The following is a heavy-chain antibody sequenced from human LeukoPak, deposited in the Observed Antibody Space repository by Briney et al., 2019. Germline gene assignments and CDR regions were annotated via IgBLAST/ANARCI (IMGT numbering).Heavy chain of an antibody. CDR3: ARGRGVVALAATPTHYYYYMDV. Sequence: SETLSLTCAVYGGSFSGYYWSWIRQPPGKGLEWIGEINHSGSTNYNPSLKSRVTISVDTSKNQFSLKLSSVTAADTAVYYCARGRGVVALAATPTHYYYYMDVWGKGTTVTVSS. D-gene: IGHD2-15*01. V-gene: IGHV4-34*01. CDR2: INHSGST. CDR1: GGSFSGYY. J-gene: IGHJ6*03.